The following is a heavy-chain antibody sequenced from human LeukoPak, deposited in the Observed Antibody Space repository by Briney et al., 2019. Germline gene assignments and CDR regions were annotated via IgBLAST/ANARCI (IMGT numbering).Heavy chain of an antibody. CDR1: GGSISSSSYY. Sequence: SETLSLTCTASGGSISSSSYYWGWIPQPPGKGLEWFGSIYYSGRTYYNPSLKRLVTISVDTSKHQFSLKLSSVTAADTAVYYCARHAAVTRGSSEYNWFDPWGQGTLVTVSS. J-gene: IGHJ5*02. D-gene: IGHD6-13*01. V-gene: IGHV4-39*01. CDR2: IYYSGRT. CDR3: ARHAAVTRGSSEYNWFDP.